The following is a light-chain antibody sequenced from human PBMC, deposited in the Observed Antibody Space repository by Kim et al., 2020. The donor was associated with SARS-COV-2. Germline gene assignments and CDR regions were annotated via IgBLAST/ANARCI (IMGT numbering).Light chain of an antibody. CDR3: HHPPT. Sequence: IQLTQSPSTLSASVGDSVTITCRASQGINNFLAWYQQTPGKAPKLLIYAASTLQNGVPSRFRGSGSGTDFSLTISSLQPEDFATYYCHHPPTFGQGTKVDIK. J-gene: IGKJ1*01. CDR1: QGINNF. CDR2: AAS. V-gene: IGKV1-9*01.